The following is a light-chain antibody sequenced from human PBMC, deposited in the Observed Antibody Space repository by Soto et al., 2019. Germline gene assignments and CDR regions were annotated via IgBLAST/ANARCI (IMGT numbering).Light chain of an antibody. CDR3: QQYHIYSGT. Sequence: DIQMTQSPSALAASVGDRVTSTCRASQTIDSWLAWYQQRPGKPPNLLIYKASTLASGVPSRFSGSGSGTEFTLTINSLQPDDFATYYCQQYHIYSGTFGQGTKVDIK. CDR1: QTIDSW. J-gene: IGKJ1*01. V-gene: IGKV1-5*03. CDR2: KAS.